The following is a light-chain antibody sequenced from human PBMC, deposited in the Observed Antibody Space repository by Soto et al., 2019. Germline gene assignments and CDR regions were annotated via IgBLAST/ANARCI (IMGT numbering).Light chain of an antibody. Sequence: IGLTQSPATPSLSPGDRATISCRASQSVSTYLAWYQQKPGQAPRLLIYDASNRATGIPTRFSGGGSGSDFTLTISSLEAEDFTVYYCQERSNWLTFGEGTRVEIK. V-gene: IGKV3-11*01. CDR2: DAS. CDR1: QSVSTY. CDR3: QERSNWLT. J-gene: IGKJ5*01.